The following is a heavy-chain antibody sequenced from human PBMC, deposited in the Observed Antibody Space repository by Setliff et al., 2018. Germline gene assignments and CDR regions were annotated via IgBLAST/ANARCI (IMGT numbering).Heavy chain of an antibody. CDR1: GFTFSSYT. CDR3: VKDPSVYGADSGSI. J-gene: IGHJ3*02. D-gene: IGHD2-21*02. Sequence: LRLSCAASGFTFSSYTMNWVRQAPGKGLESVSAISSTGIPIYYADSVKARFSISRDDAKNTLYLQMTSLRADDTAVYYCVKDPSVYGADSGSIWGQGTMVTVSS. V-gene: IGHV3-64D*09. CDR2: ISSTGIPI.